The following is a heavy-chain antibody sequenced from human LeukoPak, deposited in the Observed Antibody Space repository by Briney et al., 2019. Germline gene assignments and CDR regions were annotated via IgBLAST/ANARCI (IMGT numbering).Heavy chain of an antibody. V-gene: IGHV4-59*01. CDR1: GGSISSYY. CDR2: IYYSGST. J-gene: IGHJ4*02. D-gene: IGHD3-22*01. Sequence: PSETLSLTCTVSGGSISSYYWSWIRQPPGKGLEWIGYIYYSGSTNYNPSLKSRVTIPVDTSKNQFSLRLSSVTAADTAVYYCAGASYDSSGVHWGQGTLVTVSP. CDR3: AGASYDSSGVH.